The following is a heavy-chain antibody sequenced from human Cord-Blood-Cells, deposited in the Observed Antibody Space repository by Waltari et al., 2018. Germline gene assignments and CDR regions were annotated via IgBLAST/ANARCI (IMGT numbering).Heavy chain of an antibody. CDR2: INPIGGST. Sequence: QVQLVQFGAEVKKPGASVKVSCKESGYTFTSYCLPRVRQALGQGLEWMGIINPIGGSTSYAQKFQGRVTMTRDTSTSTVYMELSSLRSEDTAVYYCARGEVGATASGYFDYWGQGTLVTVSS. J-gene: IGHJ4*02. D-gene: IGHD1-26*01. V-gene: IGHV1-46*01. CDR1: GYTFTSYC. CDR3: ARGEVGATASGYFDY.